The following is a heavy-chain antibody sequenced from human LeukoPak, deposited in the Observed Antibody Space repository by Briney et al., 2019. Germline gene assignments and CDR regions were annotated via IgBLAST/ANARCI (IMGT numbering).Heavy chain of an antibody. CDR2: ISASGGTT. D-gene: IGHD2-2*01. CDR3: AKEPREYCSSTSCPNWIDP. J-gene: IGHJ5*02. CDR1: GFTFSSYA. V-gene: IGHV3-23*01. Sequence: GGSLRLSCAASGFTFSSYAMSWVRQAPGRGLEWVSAISASGGTTYYADSVKGRFTISRDNSKNTLYLQMSSLRAEDTAVYYCAKEPREYCSSTSCPNWIDPWGQGTLVTVSS.